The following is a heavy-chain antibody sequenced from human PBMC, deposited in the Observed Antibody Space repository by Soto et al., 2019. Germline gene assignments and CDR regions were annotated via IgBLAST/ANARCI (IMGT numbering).Heavy chain of an antibody. CDR1: GYPFTTYY. CDR2: IDPRSGGT. CDR3: ATDDYGIVPY. V-gene: IGHV1-2*02. Sequence: HVQLVQSGTEVKKPGASVRVSCMVSGYPFTTYYIHWVRQAPGQGLEWMGWIDPRSGGTVYEQKFQGRVTMTRDTSISTVDMDLSGLTSDDTALYYCATDDYGIVPYWGQGSLVTVSS. J-gene: IGHJ4*02. D-gene: IGHD3-10*01.